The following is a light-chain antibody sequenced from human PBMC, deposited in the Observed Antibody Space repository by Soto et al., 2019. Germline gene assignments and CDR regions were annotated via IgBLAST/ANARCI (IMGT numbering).Light chain of an antibody. Sequence: DIVMTQSPDSLAVSLGERATINCKSSQSVLYSSNNKNYLAWYQQKPGQPPKLLIYWASTRESGVPDRFSGSGSGTDFTLNISSLQAEDVAVYYCQHYYSNALTFGGGTKVEIK. J-gene: IGKJ4*01. V-gene: IGKV4-1*01. CDR2: WAS. CDR3: QHYYSNALT. CDR1: QSVLYSSNNKNY.